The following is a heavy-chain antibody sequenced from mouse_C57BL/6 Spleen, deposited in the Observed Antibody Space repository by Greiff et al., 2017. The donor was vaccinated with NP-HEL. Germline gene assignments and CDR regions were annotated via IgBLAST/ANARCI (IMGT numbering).Heavy chain of an antibody. J-gene: IGHJ3*01. Sequence: VRPGTSVKVSCKASGYAFTNYLIEWVKQRPGQGLEWIGVINPGSGGTNYNEKFKGKATLTADKSSSTAYMQLSSLTSEDSAVYFCARSRPDWFAYWGQGTLVTVSA. V-gene: IGHV1-54*01. CDR3: ARSRPDWFAY. CDR2: INPGSGGT. CDR1: GYAFTNYL.